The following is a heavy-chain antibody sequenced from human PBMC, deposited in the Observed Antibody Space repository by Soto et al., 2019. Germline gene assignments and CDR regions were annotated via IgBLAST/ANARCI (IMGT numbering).Heavy chain of an antibody. Sequence: GGPLTLSCLAARFTSSQFAMTWVRQAPGRGVEWVSTITGRTGVTYYAYSVKGRFIISRDNSKNTLYLQMNSLSAEYTAVYYFAKEPRVDSCGQGTLVTVSS. V-gene: IGHV3-23*01. CDR2: ITGRTGVT. CDR3: AKEPRVDS. CDR1: RFTSSQFA. J-gene: IGHJ4*02.